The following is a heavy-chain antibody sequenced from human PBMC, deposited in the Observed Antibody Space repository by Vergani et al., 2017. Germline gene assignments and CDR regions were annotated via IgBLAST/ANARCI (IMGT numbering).Heavy chain of an antibody. CDR3: ARVNTETNGHLYYYYYMDV. J-gene: IGHJ6*03. CDR1: VGSFTSYH. V-gene: IGHV4-34*01. CDR2: IDHTGRP. Sequence: QVQLQQWGGGLLKPSETLSLTCVVNVGSFTSYHWTWIRQSPGEGLEWVGDIDHTGRPDYNPSLKSRLTMSVDKSRNQFSLTLNSVTATDTAIYFCARVNTETNGHLYYYYYMDVWGQGTTVTVSS. D-gene: IGHD4-11*01.